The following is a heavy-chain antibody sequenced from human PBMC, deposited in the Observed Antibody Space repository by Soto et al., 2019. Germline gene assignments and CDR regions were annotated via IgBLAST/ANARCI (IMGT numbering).Heavy chain of an antibody. J-gene: IGHJ5*02. Sequence: SVKVSCKSSGGTFSTDTISWVRQAPGQGLEWMGRIIPILDVANYAQNFQGRLTITADKPTTTAYMELSSLRSEDTAMYFCARGSYYGGHYEAWFDPWGQGTLVTVSS. CDR1: GGTFSTDT. CDR2: IIPILDVA. V-gene: IGHV1-69*02. CDR3: ARGSYYGGHYEAWFDP. D-gene: IGHD3-3*01.